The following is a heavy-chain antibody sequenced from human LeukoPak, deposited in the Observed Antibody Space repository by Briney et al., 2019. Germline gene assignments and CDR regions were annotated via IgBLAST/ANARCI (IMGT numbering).Heavy chain of an antibody. Sequence: PSETLSLTCTVSGGSISSYYWSWIRQPPGKGLEWIGNIYNSGGTNYNPSLKSRVTTSVDTSKNQFSLKLTSVTAADTAVYYCARYRGNSNGGFDPWGQGTLVTASS. V-gene: IGHV4-59*01. CDR1: GGSISSYY. D-gene: IGHD4-23*01. J-gene: IGHJ5*02. CDR2: IYNSGGT. CDR3: ARYRGNSNGGFDP.